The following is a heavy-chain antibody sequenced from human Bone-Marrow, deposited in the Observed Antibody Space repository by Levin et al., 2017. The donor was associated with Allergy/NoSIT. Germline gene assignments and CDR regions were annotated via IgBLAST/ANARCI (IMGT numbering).Heavy chain of an antibody. J-gene: IGHJ6*02. CDR1: GFTFSDYY. V-gene: IGHV3-11*01. D-gene: IGHD2/OR15-2a*01. CDR3: ARDGNTYYYYGMDV. Sequence: GESLKISCAASGFTFSDYYMSWIRQAPGKGLEWVSYISSSGSTIYYADSVKGRFTISRDNAKNSLYLQMNSLRAEDTAVYYCARDGNTYYYYGMDVWGQGTTVTVSS. CDR2: ISSSGSTI.